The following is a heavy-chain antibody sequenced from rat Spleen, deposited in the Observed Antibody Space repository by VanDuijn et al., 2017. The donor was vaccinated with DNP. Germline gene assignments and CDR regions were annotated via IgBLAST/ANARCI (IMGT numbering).Heavy chain of an antibody. V-gene: IGHV5-25*01. CDR1: GFTFSDYY. J-gene: IGHJ2*01. Sequence: EVQLVEIGGGLVQPGRSLKLSCVASGFTFSDYYMAWVRQAPTKGLEWVATISTSGSRTYFPDSVKGRFTISRDNAKSTIYLQMDSLRSEDTATYYCARRGYGGYYFDYWGQGVMVTVSS. D-gene: IGHD1-11*01. CDR3: ARRGYGGYYFDY. CDR2: ISTSGSRT.